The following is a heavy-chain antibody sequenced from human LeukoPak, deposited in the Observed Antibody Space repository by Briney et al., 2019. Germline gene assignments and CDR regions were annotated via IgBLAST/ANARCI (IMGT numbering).Heavy chain of an antibody. CDR3: ARDRSSTSCPDI. Sequence: PSETLSLTCTVSGGSISSSSYYWGWIRQPPGKGLEWIGSIYYSGSTYYNPSLKSRVTISVDTSKNQFSLELSSVTAADTAVYYCARDRSSTSCPDIWGQGTMVTVSS. V-gene: IGHV4-39*07. J-gene: IGHJ3*02. D-gene: IGHD2-2*01. CDR2: IYYSGST. CDR1: GGSISSSSYY.